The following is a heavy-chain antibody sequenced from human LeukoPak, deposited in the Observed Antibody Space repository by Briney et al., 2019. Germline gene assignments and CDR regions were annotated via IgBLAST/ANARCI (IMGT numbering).Heavy chain of an antibody. D-gene: IGHD3-22*01. CDR3: ARDREEDYYDSSGIGWFDP. CDR1: GFTFSSYE. V-gene: IGHV3-48*03. Sequence: GGSLRLSCAASGFTFSSYEMNWVRQAPGKGLEWVSYIISSGSTIYYADSVKGRFTISRDNAKNSLYLQMNSLRAEDTAVYYCARDREEDYYDSSGIGWFDPWGQGTLVTVSS. CDR2: IISSGSTI. J-gene: IGHJ5*02.